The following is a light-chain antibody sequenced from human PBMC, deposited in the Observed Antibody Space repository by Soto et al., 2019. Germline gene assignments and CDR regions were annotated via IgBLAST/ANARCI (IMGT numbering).Light chain of an antibody. CDR2: GAS. CDR3: QQCGSSPGT. J-gene: IGKJ1*01. V-gene: IGKV3-20*01. CDR1: QSISSSF. Sequence: DIVLTQSPGTLSLSPGQRATLSCRASQSISSSFLAWYQQKPGQAPRLLIYGASSRATGIPDRFSGSGSGTDFTLTISRLEPEDFAVYYCQQCGSSPGTFGQGTKVDIK.